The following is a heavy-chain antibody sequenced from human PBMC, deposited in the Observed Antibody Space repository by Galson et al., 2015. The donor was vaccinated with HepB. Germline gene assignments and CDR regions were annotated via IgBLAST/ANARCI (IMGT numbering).Heavy chain of an antibody. V-gene: IGHV3-66*02. D-gene: IGHD6-25*01. CDR1: GFTVSSNY. CDR3: ARDRSRLSSYGMDV. Sequence: SLRLSCAASGFTVSSNYMSWVRQAPGKGLEWVSVIYSGGSTYYADSVKGRFTISRDNSKNTLYLQMDSLRAEDTAVYHCARDRSRLSSYGMDVRGQGTTVTVSS. CDR2: IYSGGST. J-gene: IGHJ6*02.